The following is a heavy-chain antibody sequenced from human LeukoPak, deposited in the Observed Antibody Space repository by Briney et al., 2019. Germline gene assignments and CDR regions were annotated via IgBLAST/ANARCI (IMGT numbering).Heavy chain of an antibody. V-gene: IGHV4-59*08. Sequence: SSETLSLACTVSGGSIISNYWSWIRQPPGKGLEWIGYIYYNGDTYYSPSLKSRVTISVDTSQNQFSLSLSSVTAADTAVYYCTTSVGDWEPMFRYYYGMDVWGQGTTVTVSS. D-gene: IGHD1-26*01. CDR2: IYYNGDT. CDR1: GGSIISNY. CDR3: TTSVGDWEPMFRYYYGMDV. J-gene: IGHJ6*02.